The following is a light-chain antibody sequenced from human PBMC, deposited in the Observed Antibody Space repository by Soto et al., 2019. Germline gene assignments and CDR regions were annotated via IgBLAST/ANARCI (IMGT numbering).Light chain of an antibody. CDR1: KYMSDW. Sequence: DIQMTQSPSTLSASIGDRVTITCRASKYMSDWLAWYQQKPGKVPKLLISKASYLESGLPLRFSGSGSGREFTLTISSLQPDDFATYYCQQYSSYPWTFGQGTKVEVK. CDR3: QQYSSYPWT. V-gene: IGKV1-5*03. J-gene: IGKJ1*01. CDR2: KAS.